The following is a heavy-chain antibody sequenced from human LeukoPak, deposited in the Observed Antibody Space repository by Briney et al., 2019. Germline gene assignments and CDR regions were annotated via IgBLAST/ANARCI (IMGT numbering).Heavy chain of an antibody. CDR2: IYHSGST. CDR3: ARIMGRGYCSSTSCRGDWFDP. Sequence: PSGTLFLTCAVSGGSISSSNWWSWVRQPPGKGLEWIGEIYHSGSTNYNPSLKSRVTISVDKSKNQFSLKLSSVTAADTAVYYCARIMGRGYCSSTSCRGDWFDPWGQGTLVTASS. CDR1: GGSISSSNW. V-gene: IGHV4-4*02. J-gene: IGHJ5*02. D-gene: IGHD2-2*01.